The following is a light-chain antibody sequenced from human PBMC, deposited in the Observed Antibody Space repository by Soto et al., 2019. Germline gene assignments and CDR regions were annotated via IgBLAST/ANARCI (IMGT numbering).Light chain of an antibody. V-gene: IGKV3-11*01. J-gene: IGKJ4*01. CDR2: HAS. CDR1: ESVSTY. CDR3: QQRRNWPYLT. Sequence: DIVLTQSPATLSLSPGERATLSCRASESVSTYLAWYQHKPGQAPRLLINHASNRATGIPDRFSGSGSGTDFNLIISSLEPEDFAVYYCQQRRNWPYLTFGGGTKVEIK.